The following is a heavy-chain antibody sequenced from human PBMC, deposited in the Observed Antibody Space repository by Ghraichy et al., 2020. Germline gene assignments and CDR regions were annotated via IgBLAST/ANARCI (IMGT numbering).Heavy chain of an antibody. Sequence: LSLTCGASGLSFRSYDMHWVRQATGKGLEWISSLGTKGDTYYAGSVKGRFIISREDAKNSLYLQMNSLRAGDTAVYYCASGLQGSCNYTICPLDYWGQGTLVTVSS. D-gene: IGHD2-2*01. V-gene: IGHV3-13*01. CDR2: LGTKGDT. J-gene: IGHJ4*02. CDR3: ASGLQGSCNYTICPLDY. CDR1: GLSFRSYD.